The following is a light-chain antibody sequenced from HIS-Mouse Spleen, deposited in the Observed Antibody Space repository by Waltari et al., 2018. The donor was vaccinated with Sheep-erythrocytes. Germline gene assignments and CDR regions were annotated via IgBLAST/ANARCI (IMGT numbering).Light chain of an antibody. CDR3: SSYAGSNNWV. V-gene: IGLV2-8*01. CDR2: EVS. CDR1: SSDVVVDNY. J-gene: IGLJ3*02. Sequence: QSALTQPPSASRSPGQSATVSCTGPSSDVVVDNYVSWYQQHPGKAPKLMIYEVSKRPSGVPDRFSGSKSGNTASLTVSGLQAEDEADYYCSSYAGSNNWVFGGGTKLTVL.